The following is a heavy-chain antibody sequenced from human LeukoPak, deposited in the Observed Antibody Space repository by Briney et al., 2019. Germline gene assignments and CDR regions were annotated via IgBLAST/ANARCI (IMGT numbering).Heavy chain of an antibody. CDR1: GYTFTGYY. CDR3: AREPGSYSFYMDV. D-gene: IGHD5-18*01. CDR2: INPNSGGT. V-gene: IGHV1-2*06. Sequence: ASVKVSCKAPGYTFTGYYMHWVRQAPGQGLEWMGRINPNSGGTNYAQKFQGRVTMTRDTSISTAYMELSRLRSDDTAVYYCAREPGSYSFYMDVWGKGTTVTVSS. J-gene: IGHJ6*03.